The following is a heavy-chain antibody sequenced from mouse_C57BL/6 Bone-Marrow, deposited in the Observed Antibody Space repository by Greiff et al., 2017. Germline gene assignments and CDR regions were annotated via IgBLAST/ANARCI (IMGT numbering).Heavy chain of an antibody. J-gene: IGHJ2*01. CDR1: GYAFSSSW. D-gene: IGHD2-4*01. V-gene: IGHV1-82*01. CDR3: ARLGLRRGYFDY. CDR2: IYPGDGDT. Sequence: QVQLKQSGPELVKPGASVKISCKASGYAFSSSWMNWVKQRPGKGLEWIGRIYPGDGDTNYNGKFKGKATLTADKSSSTAYMQLSSLTSEDSAVYFCARLGLRRGYFDYWGQGTTLTVSS.